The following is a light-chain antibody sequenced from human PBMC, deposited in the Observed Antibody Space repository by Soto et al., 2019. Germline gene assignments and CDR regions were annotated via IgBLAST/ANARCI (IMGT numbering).Light chain of an antibody. CDR1: QSVSSDF. Sequence: DIVLTQSPGTLSLSSGERATLSCRASQSVSSDFLAWYQQKPGQAPRLPIYAASSRASGIPDRFSGSGSETDFSLTISSLEPEDFAVYYCQQRSNWPPITFGQGTRLEIK. CDR3: QQRSNWPPIT. J-gene: IGKJ5*01. CDR2: AAS. V-gene: IGKV3D-20*02.